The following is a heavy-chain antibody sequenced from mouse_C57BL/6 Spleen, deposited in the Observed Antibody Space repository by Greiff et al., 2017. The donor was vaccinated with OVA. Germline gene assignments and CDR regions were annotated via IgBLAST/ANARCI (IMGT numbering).Heavy chain of an antibody. D-gene: IGHD1-1*01. J-gene: IGHJ3*01. CDR3: ARDERDYYGSSPFAY. V-gene: IGHV7-1*01. CDR2: SRNKANDYTT. Sequence: EVKLMESGGGLVQSGRSLRLSCATSGFTFSDFYMEWVRQAPGKGLEWIAASRNKANDYTTEYSASVKGRFIVSRDTSQSILYLQMNALRAEDTAIYYCARDERDYYGSSPFAYWGQGTLVTVSA. CDR1: GFTFSDFY.